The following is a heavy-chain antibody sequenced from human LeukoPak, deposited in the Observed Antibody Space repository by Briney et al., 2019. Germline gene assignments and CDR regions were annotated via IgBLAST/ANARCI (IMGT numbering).Heavy chain of an antibody. Sequence: PGGSLRLSCAASGFTFSSYSMTWVRQAPGKGLEWVSYISSSSSTIYYADSVKGRFTISRDNAKNSLYLQMNSLRAEDTAVYYCARTYSSSSFDYWGQGTLVTVSS. D-gene: IGHD6-6*01. CDR2: ISSSSSTI. CDR3: ARTYSSSSFDY. J-gene: IGHJ4*02. V-gene: IGHV3-48*01. CDR1: GFTFSSYS.